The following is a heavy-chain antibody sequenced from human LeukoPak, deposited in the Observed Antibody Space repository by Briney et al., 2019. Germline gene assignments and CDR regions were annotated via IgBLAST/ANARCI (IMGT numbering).Heavy chain of an antibody. CDR2: IYYSGST. V-gene: IGHV4-59*08. J-gene: IGHJ4*02. D-gene: IGHD5-24*01. Sequence: SETLSLTCSVSGGSISRFYWSWIRQPPGKALGWIGYIYYSGSTNYNPSLKSRVTMSVDTSKNQFSLKLSSVTAADTAVYYCARNSRDGDNWEYHYFDNWGQGTPVTVSS. CDR3: ARNSRDGDNWEYHYFDN. CDR1: GGSISRFY.